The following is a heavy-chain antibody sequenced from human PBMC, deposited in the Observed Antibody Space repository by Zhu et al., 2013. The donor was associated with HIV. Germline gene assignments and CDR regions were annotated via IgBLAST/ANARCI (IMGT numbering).Heavy chain of an antibody. CDR3: VSHYYESTGYYYGGDY. J-gene: IGHJ4*02. CDR1: GGTFRNYA. D-gene: IGHD3-22*01. Sequence: QVQLVQSGAKVKKPGSSVRVPCKASGGTFRNYAISWVRQAPGQGLEWMGGIIPIFATGNYAQKFQGRVTLNADESTSTAYMQLSSLRSEDTAMYYCVSHYYESTGYYYGGDYWGQGTLVTVSS. CDR2: IIPIFATG. V-gene: IGHV1-69*01.